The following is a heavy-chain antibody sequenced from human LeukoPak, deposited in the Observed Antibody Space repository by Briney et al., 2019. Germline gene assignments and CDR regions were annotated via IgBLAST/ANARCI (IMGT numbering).Heavy chain of an antibody. D-gene: IGHD6-6*01. Sequence: GRSLRLSCAASGFTFDDYAMHWVRQAPGKGQEWVSGISWNSGSIGYADSVKGRFTISRDNAKNSLYLQMNSLRAEDTALYYCAKDGVAARPQDNYYYYYMDVWGKGTTVTVSS. CDR1: GFTFDDYA. J-gene: IGHJ6*03. V-gene: IGHV3-9*01. CDR3: AKDGVAARPQDNYYYYYMDV. CDR2: ISWNSGSI.